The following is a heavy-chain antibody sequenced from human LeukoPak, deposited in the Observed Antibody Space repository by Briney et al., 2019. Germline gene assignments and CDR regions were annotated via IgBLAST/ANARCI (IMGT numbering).Heavy chain of an antibody. CDR1: GGSFSGYY. CDR2: INHSGST. D-gene: IGHD2-2*01. V-gene: IGHV4-34*01. CDR3: ARGRLRRYCSSTSCYALDY. Sequence: SETLSLTCAVYGGSFSGYYWSWIRQPPGKGLEWTGEINHSGSTNYNPSLKSRVTISVDTSKNQFSLKLSSVTAADTAVYYCARGRLRRYCSSTSCYALDYWGQGTLVTVSS. J-gene: IGHJ4*02.